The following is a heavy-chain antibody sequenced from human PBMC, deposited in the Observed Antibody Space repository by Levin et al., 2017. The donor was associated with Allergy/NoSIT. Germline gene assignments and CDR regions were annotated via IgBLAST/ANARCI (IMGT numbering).Heavy chain of an antibody. CDR3: AKGRQVRVWFGELLSD. D-gene: IGHD3-10*01. V-gene: IGHV3-30*18. CDR2: ISYDGSNK. J-gene: IGHJ4*02. Sequence: GGSLRLSCAASGFTFSSYGMHWVRQAPGKGLEWVAVISYDGSNKYYADSVKGRFTISRDNSKNTLYLQMNSLRAEDTAVYYCAKGRQVRVWFGELLSDWGQGTLVTVSS. CDR1: GFTFSSYG.